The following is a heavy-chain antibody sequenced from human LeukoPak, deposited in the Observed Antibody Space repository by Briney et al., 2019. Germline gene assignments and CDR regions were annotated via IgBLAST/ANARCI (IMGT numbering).Heavy chain of an antibody. Sequence: PSETLSLTCTVSGGPISSYYWRWIRQPAGKGLEWIGRIYTSGSTNYNPSLKSRVTMSVDTSKNQFSLKLSSVTAADTAVYYCARDRGVRGGSYGTWFDPWGQGTLVTVSS. CDR1: GGPISSYY. J-gene: IGHJ5*02. V-gene: IGHV4-4*07. CDR2: IYTSGST. CDR3: ARDRGVRGGSYGTWFDP. D-gene: IGHD1-26*01.